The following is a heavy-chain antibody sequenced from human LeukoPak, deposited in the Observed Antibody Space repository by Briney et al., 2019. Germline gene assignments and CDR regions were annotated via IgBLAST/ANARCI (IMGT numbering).Heavy chain of an antibody. CDR2: IWSDGSKT. CDR3: ARGVAAXXXPNYFDP. J-gene: IGHJ5*02. CDR1: GFTFANSA. V-gene: IGHV3-33*01. Sequence: GGSLRLSCAASGFTFANSAMHWVRQAPGKGLEWVTVIWSDGSKTYYADSVKGRFTISRDNSKNTLYLQMNSLRVEDTAVYYCARGVAAXXXPNYFDPWGQXTLLTVS. D-gene: IGHD6-13*01.